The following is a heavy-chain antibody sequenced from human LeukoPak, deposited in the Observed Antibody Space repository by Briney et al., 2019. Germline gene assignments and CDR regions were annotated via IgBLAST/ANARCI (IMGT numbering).Heavy chain of an antibody. V-gene: IGHV4-34*01. CDR2: ITHSGST. CDR1: GGSFGGYY. D-gene: IGHD3-10*01. J-gene: IGHJ4*02. CDR3: ARVLSRGYFDY. Sequence: SETLSLTCAVDGGSFGGYYWTWIRQPPGKGLEWIGEITHSGSTNYNPSLKSRVTISVDTSKNQFSLKLSSVTAADTAVYYCARVLSRGYFDYWGQGTLVTVSS.